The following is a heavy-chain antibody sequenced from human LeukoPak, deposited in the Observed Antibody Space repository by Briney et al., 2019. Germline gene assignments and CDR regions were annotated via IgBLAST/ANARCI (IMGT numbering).Heavy chain of an antibody. CDR3: ARARSSYGYGDAFDI. J-gene: IGHJ3*02. Sequence: GGSLRLSCAASGFTFSSYSMNWVRQAPGKGLEWVSSISSSSSYIYYADSVKGRFTISRDNARNSLYLQMNSLRAEDTAVYYCARARSSYGYGDAFDIWGQGTMVTVSS. D-gene: IGHD5-18*01. CDR2: ISSSSSYI. CDR1: GFTFSSYS. V-gene: IGHV3-21*01.